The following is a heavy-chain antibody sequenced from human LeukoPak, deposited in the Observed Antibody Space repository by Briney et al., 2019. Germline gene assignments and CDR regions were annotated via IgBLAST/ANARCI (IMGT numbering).Heavy chain of an antibody. Sequence: SETLSLTCTVSGGSVSNNHWRWIRQSTEKGLEWIGYAYDSGISNYNPSLESRVTLSVDTSKNQFSLRLTSVTAADTAVYFCARRAGTGTPVYFDYWGQGVLVTVSS. CDR2: AYDSGIS. CDR3: ARRAGTGTPVYFDY. V-gene: IGHV4-59*02. D-gene: IGHD6-19*01. J-gene: IGHJ4*02. CDR1: GGSVSNNH.